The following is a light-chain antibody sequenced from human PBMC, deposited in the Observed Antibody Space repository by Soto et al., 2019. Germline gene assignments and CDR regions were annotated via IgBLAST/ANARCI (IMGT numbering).Light chain of an antibody. Sequence: QSALPQPPSASGSPGQSVTISCTGTPSDVGGSNSVSWYQQHPGKAPNLMIYDVNKRPSGVPDRFSGSKSGNTASLTVSGLHAADEAYYFCSSYAPSDVVFGGGTKLTVL. V-gene: IGLV2-8*01. CDR3: SSYAPSDVV. CDR1: PSDVGGSNS. CDR2: DVN. J-gene: IGLJ2*01.